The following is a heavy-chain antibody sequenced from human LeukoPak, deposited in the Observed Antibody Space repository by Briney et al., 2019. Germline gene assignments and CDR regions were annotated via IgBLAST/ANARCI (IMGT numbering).Heavy chain of an antibody. D-gene: IGHD7-27*01. CDR2: IYTSGST. CDR1: GGSISSGSYY. Sequence: SETLSLTCTVSGGSISSGSYYWSWIRQPAGKGLEWIGRIYTSGSTNYNPSLKSRVTISVDTSKNQFSLKLSSVTAADTAVYYCASLRPTGAKTIRGFFRRYYYYMDVWGKGTTVTISS. V-gene: IGHV4-61*02. J-gene: IGHJ6*03. CDR3: ASLRPTGAKTIRGFFRRYYYYMDV.